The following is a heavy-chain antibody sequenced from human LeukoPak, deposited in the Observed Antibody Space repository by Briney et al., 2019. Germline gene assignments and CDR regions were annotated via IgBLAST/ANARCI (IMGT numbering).Heavy chain of an antibody. J-gene: IGHJ4*02. V-gene: IGHV3-15*01. CDR3: STFRTAKNYESNGYYSS. Sequence: GGSLRLSCAASGFTFSNAWMSWVRQAPGKGLEWVGRIKSKTDGGTPDYTTPVKGRFTISRDDSEGTLYLQMNSLKTEDTAVYYCSTFRTAKNYESNGYYSSWGQGTLVTVSS. D-gene: IGHD3-22*01. CDR1: GFTFSNAW. CDR2: IKSKTDGGTP.